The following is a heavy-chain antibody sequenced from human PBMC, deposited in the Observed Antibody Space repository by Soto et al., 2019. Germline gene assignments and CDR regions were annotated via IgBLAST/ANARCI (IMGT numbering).Heavy chain of an antibody. J-gene: IGHJ3*02. CDR2: IIPIFSTT. CDR3: ARGVAADGTFREDVFDI. V-gene: IGHV1-69*12. Sequence: QVHLVQSGAEVKKPGSSVKVSCKAPGGTFSNHAINWVRQAPGQGLEWMGRIIPIFSTTNYAQKFQGRVTRPADESTITAYLELSSLKHDDTAVYYCARGVAADGTFREDVFDIWGQGTLVTVSS. D-gene: IGHD6-13*01. CDR1: GGTFSNHA.